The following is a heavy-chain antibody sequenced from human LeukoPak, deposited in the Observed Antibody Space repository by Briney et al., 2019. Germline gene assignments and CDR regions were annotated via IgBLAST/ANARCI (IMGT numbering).Heavy chain of an antibody. CDR3: ARWGITMVRGVIDYYYMDV. CDR2: ISSSSSYI. V-gene: IGHV3-21*01. Sequence: GGSLRLSCAASGFTFSSYSMNWVRQAPGKGLEWVSSISSSSSYIYYADSVKGRFTISRDNAKNSLYLQMNSLRAEDTAVYYCARWGITMVRGVIDYYYMDVWGKGTTVTVSS. J-gene: IGHJ6*03. D-gene: IGHD3-10*01. CDR1: GFTFSSYS.